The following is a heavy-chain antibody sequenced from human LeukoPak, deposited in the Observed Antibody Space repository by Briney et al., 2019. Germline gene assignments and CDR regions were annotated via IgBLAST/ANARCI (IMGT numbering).Heavy chain of an antibody. V-gene: IGHV1-2*02. CDR3: ARDQDIVVVPAAMEEGIYYCYYGMDV. Sequence: ASVKVSCKASGYTFTGYYMHWVRQAPGQGLEWMGWINPNSGGTNYAQKFQGRVTMTRDTSISTAYMELSRLRSDDTAVYYCARDQDIVVVPAAMEEGIYYCYYGMDVWGQGTTVTVSS. CDR2: INPNSGGT. J-gene: IGHJ6*02. D-gene: IGHD2-2*01. CDR1: GYTFTGYY.